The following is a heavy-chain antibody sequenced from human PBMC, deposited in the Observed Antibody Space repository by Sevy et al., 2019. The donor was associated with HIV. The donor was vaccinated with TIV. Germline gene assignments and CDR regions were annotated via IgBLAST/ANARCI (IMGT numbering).Heavy chain of an antibody. Sequence: GGSLRLSCAASGFTFSNYNMDWVRQAPGKGLEWVSYITFSSNTIYYADSVKGRFTISRDNAKKSLYLQMNSLRAEDTAVYYCARYQLRVSATGFDYWGQGTLVTVSS. CDR2: ITFSSNTI. J-gene: IGHJ4*02. CDR1: GFTFSNYN. D-gene: IGHD6-13*01. V-gene: IGHV3-48*01. CDR3: ARYQLRVSATGFDY.